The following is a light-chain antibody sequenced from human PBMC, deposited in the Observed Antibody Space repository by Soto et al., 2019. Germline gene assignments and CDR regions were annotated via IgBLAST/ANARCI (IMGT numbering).Light chain of an antibody. CDR1: QSISTW. V-gene: IGKV1D-16*01. CDR3: QQFYTTPWT. Sequence: DVQMTQSPSSLSASVGDTVTITCRASQSISTWLAWYQQKPNKAPKSLISGASNLQSGVPSRFSGSGSGTYFTLTINSLQAEDVALYYCQQFYTTPWTFGQGTKVEIK. CDR2: GAS. J-gene: IGKJ1*01.